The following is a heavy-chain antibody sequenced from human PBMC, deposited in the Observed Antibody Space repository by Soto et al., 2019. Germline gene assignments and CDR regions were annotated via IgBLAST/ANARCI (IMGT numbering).Heavy chain of an antibody. D-gene: IGHD6-13*01. CDR3: ARDKEGIAAAGTGYYGMDV. CDR2: INPSGGST. J-gene: IGHJ6*02. CDR1: GYTFTSYY. V-gene: IGHV1-46*01. Sequence: ASVKVSCKASGYTFTSYYMHWVRQAPGQGLEWMGIINPSGGSTSYAQKFQGRVTMTRDTSTSTVYMELSSLRSEDTAVYYCARDKEGIAAAGTGYYGMDVWGQGTTVTVSS.